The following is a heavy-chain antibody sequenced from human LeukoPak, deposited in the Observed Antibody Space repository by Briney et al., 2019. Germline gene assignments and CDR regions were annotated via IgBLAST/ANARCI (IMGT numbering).Heavy chain of an antibody. CDR3: ARHEFASPFAA. V-gene: IGHV4-59*08. Sequence: SETLSLTCAFYVGSFSGYYWSWLRQPPGKGLEWITYIYQTGSTDHNPSLKSRVTISLAPSKNQFSLQLSSVTAADTAVYYCARHEFASPFAAWGQRTLVTVSS. CDR2: IYQTGST. CDR1: VGSFSGYY. J-gene: IGHJ5*02. D-gene: IGHD2-21*01.